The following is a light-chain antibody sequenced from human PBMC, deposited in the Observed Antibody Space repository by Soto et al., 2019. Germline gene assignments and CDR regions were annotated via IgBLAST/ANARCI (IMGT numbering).Light chain of an antibody. CDR1: QTISSY. CDR2: AST. V-gene: IGKV1-16*01. J-gene: IGKJ1*01. CDR3: KQYNSYWT. Sequence: DIQMTQSPSSLSASVADRVTITCRSSQTISSYLNWYQQKPGKVPKLLIYASTNLQSGVPLRFSGSGSGTEFTLTISSLQPEDFATYYCKQYNSYWTFGKGTKVDIK.